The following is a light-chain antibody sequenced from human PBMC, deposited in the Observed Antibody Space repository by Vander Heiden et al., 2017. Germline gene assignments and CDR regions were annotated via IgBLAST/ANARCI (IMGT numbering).Light chain of an antibody. CDR3: QAYDSRVSGWV. V-gene: IGLV1-40*01. Sequence: QSVLTPPPSVSAPQRQGATISCTGSRSNSGTGYDVHWYQQRPVTAPKLLIYDNNNRPSGVPARFSGSKSGTSVSLAITGLQAEDEADYYCQAYDSRVSGWVFGGGTRLTVL. J-gene: IGLJ3*02. CDR1: RSNSGTGYD. CDR2: DNN.